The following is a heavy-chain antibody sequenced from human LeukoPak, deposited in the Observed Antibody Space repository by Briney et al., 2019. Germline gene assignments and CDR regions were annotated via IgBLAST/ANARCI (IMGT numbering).Heavy chain of an antibody. V-gene: IGHV4-34*01. J-gene: IGHJ4*02. Sequence: PSETLSLTCAVYGGSFSGYYWSWIRQPPGKGLEWIGEINHSGSTNYNPSLKSRVTISVDTSKNQFSLKLSSMTAADTAVYYCARRDYSNYVKVFDYWGQGTLVTVSS. D-gene: IGHD4-11*01. CDR2: INHSGST. CDR1: GGSFSGYY. CDR3: ARRDYSNYVKVFDY.